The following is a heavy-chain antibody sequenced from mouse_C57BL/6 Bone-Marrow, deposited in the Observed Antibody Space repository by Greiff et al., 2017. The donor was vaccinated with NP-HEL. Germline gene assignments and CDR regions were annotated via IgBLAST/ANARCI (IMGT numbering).Heavy chain of an antibody. CDR3: TRSGFYYYGSSPYWYFDV. CDR1: GFTFSDAW. V-gene: IGHV6-6*01. J-gene: IGHJ1*03. Sequence: EVKVEESGGGLVQPGGSMKLSCAASGFTFSDAWMDWVRQSPEKGLEWVAEIRNKANNHATYYAESVKGRFTISRDDSKSSVYLQMNSLRAEDTGIYYCTRSGFYYYGSSPYWYFDVWGTGTTVTVSS. CDR2: IRNKANNHAT. D-gene: IGHD1-1*01.